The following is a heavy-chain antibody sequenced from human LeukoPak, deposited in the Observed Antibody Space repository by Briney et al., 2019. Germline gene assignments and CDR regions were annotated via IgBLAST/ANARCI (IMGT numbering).Heavy chain of an antibody. Sequence: GGSLRLSCAASGFTFSSYAMHWVRQAPGKGLEYVSAISSNGGSTYYANSVKGRFTISRDNSKNTLYLQMGSLRAEDMAVYYCARSRTTGTPTFDPWGQGTLVTVYS. V-gene: IGHV3-64*01. CDR1: GFTFSSYA. CDR2: ISSNGGST. CDR3: ARSRTTGTPTFDP. D-gene: IGHD1-1*01. J-gene: IGHJ5*02.